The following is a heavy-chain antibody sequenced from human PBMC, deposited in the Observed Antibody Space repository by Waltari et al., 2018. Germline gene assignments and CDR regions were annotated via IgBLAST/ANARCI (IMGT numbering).Heavy chain of an antibody. CDR3: ARDFAYYYDSSGYSGGFDY. D-gene: IGHD3-22*01. J-gene: IGHJ4*02. CDR2: ISYDGSNK. CDR1: GFTFSSYA. V-gene: IGHV3-30*04. Sequence: GGGVVQPGRSLRLSCAASGFTFSSYAMHWVRQAPGKGLEWVAVISYDGSNKYYADSVKGRFTISRDNSKNTLYLQMNSLRAEDTAVYYCARDFAYYYDSSGYSGGFDYWGQGTLVTVSS.